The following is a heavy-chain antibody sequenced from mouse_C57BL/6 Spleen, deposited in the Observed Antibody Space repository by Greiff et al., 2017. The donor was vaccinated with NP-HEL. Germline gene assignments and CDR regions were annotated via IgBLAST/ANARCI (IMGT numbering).Heavy chain of an antibody. Sequence: LQQSGAELVMPGASVKLSCKASGYTFTSYWMHWVKQRPGQGLEWIGEIDPSDSYTNYNQKFKGKSTLTVDKSSSTAYMQLSSLTSEDSAVYYCAAGTWFAYWGQGTLVTVSA. V-gene: IGHV1-69*01. J-gene: IGHJ3*01. CDR2: IDPSDSYT. D-gene: IGHD4-1*01. CDR3: AAGTWFAY. CDR1: GYTFTSYW.